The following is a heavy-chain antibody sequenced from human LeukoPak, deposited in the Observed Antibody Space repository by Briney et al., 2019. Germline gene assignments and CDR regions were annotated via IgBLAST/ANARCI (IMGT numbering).Heavy chain of an antibody. J-gene: IGHJ4*02. D-gene: IGHD3-10*01. CDR1: GYTLTELS. Sequence: ASVKVSCKVSGYTLTELSMHWVRQAPGKGLEWMGGFDPEDGETIYAQKFQGRVTMTEDTSTDTAYMELGSLRSEDTAVYYCATATQAIYGSGSPFDYWGQGTLVTVSS. CDR2: FDPEDGET. CDR3: ATATQAIYGSGSPFDY. V-gene: IGHV1-24*01.